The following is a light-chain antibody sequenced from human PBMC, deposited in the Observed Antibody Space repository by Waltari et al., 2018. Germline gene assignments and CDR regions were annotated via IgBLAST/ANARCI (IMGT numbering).Light chain of an antibody. Sequence: SFVVTQTPSVSVAPGQKAKIACGGQTTGSTSVQWYQQKAGQAPVLVIYDDSDRHTGIPERFSGSNSRNTATLTISSVEAGDEADYYCQVWDDNSEQVIFGGGSKLTVL. V-gene: IGLV3-21*02. CDR2: DDS. J-gene: IGLJ2*01. CDR1: TTGSTS. CDR3: QVWDDNSEQVI.